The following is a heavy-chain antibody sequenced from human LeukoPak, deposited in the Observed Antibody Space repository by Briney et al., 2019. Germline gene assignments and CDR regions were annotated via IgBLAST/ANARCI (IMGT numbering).Heavy chain of an antibody. V-gene: IGHV4-59*12. J-gene: IGHJ5*02. CDR3: AKGAGGFSYFNWFDP. D-gene: IGHD5-18*01. CDR2: IYYSGTT. Sequence: SETLSLTCTVSGGSISPYYWSWIRQPPGKGLEWIGGIYYSGTTHYRPSLESRVTISVDTSKNQFSLKLASVTAADTAIYYCAKGAGGFSYFNWFDPWGQGTLVTVSS. CDR1: GGSISPYY.